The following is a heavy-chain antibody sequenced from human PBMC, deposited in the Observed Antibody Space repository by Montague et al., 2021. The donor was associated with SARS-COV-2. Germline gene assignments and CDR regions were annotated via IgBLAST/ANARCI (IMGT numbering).Heavy chain of an antibody. CDR1: GGSISSYY. V-gene: IGHV4-59*01. J-gene: IGHJ4*02. CDR2: IYYSGST. D-gene: IGHD5-24*01. CDR3: ARVFPRWLQFDPYFDY. Sequence: SETLSLTCTVSGGSISSYYWSWIRQPPGKGLAWIGYIYYSGSTNYNPSLKSRVTISVDTSKNQFSLKLSSVTAADTAVYYCARVFPRWLQFDPYFDYWGQGTLGTVSS.